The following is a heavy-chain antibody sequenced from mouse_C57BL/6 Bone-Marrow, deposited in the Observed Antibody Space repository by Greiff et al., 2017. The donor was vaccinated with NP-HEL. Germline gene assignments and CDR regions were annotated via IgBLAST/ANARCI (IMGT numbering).Heavy chain of an antibody. J-gene: IGHJ4*01. D-gene: IGHD1-1*01. Sequence: DVKLVESEGGLVQPGSSMKLSCTASGFTFSDYYMAWVRQVPEKGLEWVANINYDGSSTYYLDSLKSRFIISRDNAKNILYLQMSSLKSEDTATYYCARYGSSLGYAMDYWGQGTSVTVSS. V-gene: IGHV5-16*01. CDR1: GFTFSDYY. CDR3: ARYGSSLGYAMDY. CDR2: INYDGSST.